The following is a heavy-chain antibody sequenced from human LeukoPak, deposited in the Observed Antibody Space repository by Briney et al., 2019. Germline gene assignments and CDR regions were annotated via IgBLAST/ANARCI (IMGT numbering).Heavy chain of an antibody. CDR3: AKDAIVRDYSNSDC. V-gene: IGHV1-2*02. CDR1: GYTFTNYY. Sequence: ASVKVSCKASGYTFTNYYIHWVRQAPGQGLEWMGWINPNSGGTNYAQKFQGRVTMTRDTSISTAYMELSRLTSDDTAVYYCAKDAIVRDYSNSDCWGQGTLVTVSS. D-gene: IGHD4-11*01. CDR2: INPNSGGT. J-gene: IGHJ4*02.